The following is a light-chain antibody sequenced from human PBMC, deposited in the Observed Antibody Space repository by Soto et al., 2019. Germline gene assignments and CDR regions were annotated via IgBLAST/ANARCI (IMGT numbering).Light chain of an antibody. CDR3: SSYEGSSTFV. Sequence: QSVLTQPASVSGSPGQSITISCTGTSSDVGSYNLVSWYQQHPGKAPKLMIYEVSKRPSGVSNRFSGSKSGNTASLTISGLQAEDVADYYCSSYEGSSTFVFVTGTKVTV. CDR2: EVS. V-gene: IGLV2-23*02. CDR1: SSDVGSYNL. J-gene: IGLJ1*01.